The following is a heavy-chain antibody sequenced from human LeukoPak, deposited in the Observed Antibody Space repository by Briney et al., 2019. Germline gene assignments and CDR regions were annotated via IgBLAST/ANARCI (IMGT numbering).Heavy chain of an antibody. CDR2: INPNSGGT. J-gene: IGHJ5*02. CDR1: GYTFTGYY. D-gene: IGHD6-19*01. V-gene: IGHV1-2*02. Sequence: GASVKVSCKASGYTFTGYYMHWVRQAPGQGLEWMGWINPNSGGTNYAQKFQGRVTMTRDTSISTAYMELSRLRSDDTAVYYCARSPPYSSGADGWSDPWGQGTLVTVSS. CDR3: ARSPPYSSGADGWSDP.